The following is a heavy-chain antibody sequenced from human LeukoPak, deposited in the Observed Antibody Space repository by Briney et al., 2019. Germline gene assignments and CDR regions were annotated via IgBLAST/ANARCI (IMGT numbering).Heavy chain of an antibody. D-gene: IGHD4-17*01. J-gene: IGHJ4*02. Sequence: VASVKVSCKASGYTFTSYAMHWVRQAPGQRLEWMGWINAGNGNTKYSQKFQGRVTITRETSTSTAYMELSSLRSEDTAVYYCARDWGMTTVTSLDYWGQGTLVTVSS. CDR3: ARDWGMTTVTSLDY. CDR2: INAGNGNT. V-gene: IGHV1-3*01. CDR1: GYTFTSYA.